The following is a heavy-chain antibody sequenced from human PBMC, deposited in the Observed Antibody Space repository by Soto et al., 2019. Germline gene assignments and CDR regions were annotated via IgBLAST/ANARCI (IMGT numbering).Heavy chain of an antibody. CDR2: INSSSSYI. J-gene: IGHJ4*01. CDR1: GFTFSSYS. V-gene: IGHV3-21*01. D-gene: IGHD2-15*01. Sequence: EVQLVESGGGLVKPGGSLRLSCAASGFTFSSYSMNWVRQAPGKGLEWVSSINSSSSYIYYTDSVKGRFTISRDNAKNSLYLQMNSQRAEDTTVYYCATDRPCTHCSDGSGSNYLDYWG. CDR3: ATDRPCTHCSDGSGSNYLDY.